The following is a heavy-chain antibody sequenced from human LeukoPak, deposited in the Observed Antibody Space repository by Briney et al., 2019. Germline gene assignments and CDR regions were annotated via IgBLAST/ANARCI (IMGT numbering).Heavy chain of an antibody. CDR2: INPNTGGT. J-gene: IGHJ4*02. CDR3: ARAILTGYSPDAGY. Sequence: VASVKVSCKASGYTFTGYYMHWVRQAPGQGLEWMGWINPNTGGTNYAQKFQGRVTMTRDTSISTVYMELSRLRSDDTAVYYCARAILTGYSPDAGYWGQGTLVTVSS. V-gene: IGHV1-2*02. D-gene: IGHD3-9*01. CDR1: GYTFTGYY.